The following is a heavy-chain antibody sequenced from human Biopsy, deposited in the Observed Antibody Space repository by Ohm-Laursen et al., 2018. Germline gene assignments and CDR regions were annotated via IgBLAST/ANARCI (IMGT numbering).Heavy chain of an antibody. CDR3: AKGRSGGTGHGNWFDP. D-gene: IGHD3-10*01. J-gene: IGHJ5*02. Sequence: SLRLSCSASGFTFSRNAMSWVRQGPEKGLEWVSAISGSGASTYYADSVKGRFSISRDNSKNTLYLQMNSLRVEDTAVYYCAKGRSGGTGHGNWFDPWGQGTLVIVSS. CDR1: GFTFSRNA. CDR2: ISGSGAST. V-gene: IGHV3-23*01.